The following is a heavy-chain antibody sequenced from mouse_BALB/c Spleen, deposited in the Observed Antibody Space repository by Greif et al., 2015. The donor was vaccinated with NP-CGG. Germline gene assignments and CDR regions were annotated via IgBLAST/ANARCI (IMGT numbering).Heavy chain of an antibody. J-gene: IGHJ4*01. V-gene: IGHV1S81*02. CDR2: INPSNGRT. Sequence: HGAELVKPGASVKLSCKASGYTFTSYWMHWVKQRPGQGLEWIGGINPSNGRTNYNEKFKSKATLTVDKSSSAAYMHHNSLTTEDSAVYYSAIYDGYYYYAMDYWGQGTSVNVSS. CDR1: GYTFTSYW. D-gene: IGHD2-3*01. CDR3: AIYDGYYYYAMDY.